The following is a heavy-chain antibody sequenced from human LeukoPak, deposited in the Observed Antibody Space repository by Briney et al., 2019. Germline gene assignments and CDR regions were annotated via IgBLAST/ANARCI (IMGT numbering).Heavy chain of an antibody. D-gene: IGHD3-16*02. CDR3: ARLDVWGSYRSTTFDY. CDR1: GGSIGSSSYY. CDR2: IYYSGST. Sequence: SETLSLTCTVSGGSIGSSSYYWGWIRQPPGKGLEWIGSIYYSGSTYYNPSLKSRVTISVDTSKNQFSLKLSSVTAADTAVYYCARLDVWGSYRSTTFDYWGQGTLVTVSS. V-gene: IGHV4-39*01. J-gene: IGHJ4*02.